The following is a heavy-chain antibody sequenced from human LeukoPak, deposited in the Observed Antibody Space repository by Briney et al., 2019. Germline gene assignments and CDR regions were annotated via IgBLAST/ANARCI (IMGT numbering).Heavy chain of an antibody. D-gene: IGHD5-24*01. CDR3: AREGKDGYNWSYYYYYMDV. J-gene: IGHJ6*03. Sequence: PGGSLRLSCAASGFTFSSYGMHWVRQAPGKGLEWVAFIRYDGSNKYYADSVKGRFTISRDNSKNTLYLQMNSLRAEDTAVYYCAREGKDGYNWSYYYYYMDVWGKGTTVTVSS. CDR1: GFTFSSYG. V-gene: IGHV3-30*02. CDR2: IRYDGSNK.